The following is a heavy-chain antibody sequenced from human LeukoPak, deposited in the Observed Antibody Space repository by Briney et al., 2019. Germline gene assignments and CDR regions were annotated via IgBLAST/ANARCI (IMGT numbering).Heavy chain of an antibody. J-gene: IGHJ4*02. CDR3: ARVDYYDNSGYFLFDY. Sequence: SETLSLTCTVSGGSISSYYWSWLRQPAGKGLEWIGRIYTSGSTNYNPSLKSRVTISVDTSKNLFSLKLSSVTAADTAVYYCARVDYYDNSGYFLFDYWGQGTPVTVSS. D-gene: IGHD3-22*01. CDR1: GGSISSYY. CDR2: IYTSGST. V-gene: IGHV4-4*07.